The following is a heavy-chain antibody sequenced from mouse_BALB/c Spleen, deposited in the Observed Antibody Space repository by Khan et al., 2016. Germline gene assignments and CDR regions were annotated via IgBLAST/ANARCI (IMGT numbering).Heavy chain of an antibody. Sequence: EVKLEESGGGLVQPGGSMKLSCVASGFTFSNYWMNWVRQSPEKGLEWIAEIRLKSNNYATHFAESVKGRFTISRDDSKSSVYLQMNNLRAEDTGIYYCTTVVDYWGQGTTLTVSS. CDR1: GFTFSNYW. V-gene: IGHV6-6*02. D-gene: IGHD1-1*01. J-gene: IGHJ2*01. CDR2: IRLKSNNYAT. CDR3: TTVVDY.